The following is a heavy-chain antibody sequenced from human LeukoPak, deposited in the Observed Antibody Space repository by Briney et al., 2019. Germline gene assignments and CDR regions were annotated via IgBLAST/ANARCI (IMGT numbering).Heavy chain of an antibody. CDR1: GGSISSSNW. J-gene: IGHJ4*02. Sequence: SGTLSLTCAVSGGSISSSNWWSWVRQPPGKGLEWIGEIYHSGSTNYNPSLKSRVTISVDKSKNQFSLKLSSVTAADTAVYYCARGLEDIWFGQTFDYWGQGTLVTVSS. V-gene: IGHV4-4*02. CDR3: ARGLEDIWFGQTFDY. CDR2: IYHSGST. D-gene: IGHD3-10*01.